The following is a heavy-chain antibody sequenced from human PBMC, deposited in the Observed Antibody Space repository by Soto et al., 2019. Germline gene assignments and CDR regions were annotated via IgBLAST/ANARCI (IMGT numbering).Heavy chain of an antibody. Sequence: GASVKVSCKASGYTFTIYGFIWVRQAPGQGLEWMGWISAYNGNTNYAQKLQGRVTMTTDTSTSTAYMELRSLRSDDTAVYYCARFEYRSTDPLGYAFDIWGQGTMVTVSS. D-gene: IGHD6-6*01. CDR2: ISAYNGNT. V-gene: IGHV1-18*04. CDR3: ARFEYRSTDPLGYAFDI. CDR1: GYTFTIYG. J-gene: IGHJ3*02.